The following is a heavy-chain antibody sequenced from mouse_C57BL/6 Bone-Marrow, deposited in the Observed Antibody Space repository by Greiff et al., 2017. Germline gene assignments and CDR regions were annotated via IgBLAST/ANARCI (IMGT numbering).Heavy chain of an antibody. D-gene: IGHD2-3*01. CDR3: ARSLLYDGYYD. Sequence: VQLVESGAELARPGDSVKMSCKASGYTFTSYTMNWVKQRPGQGLEWIGYINPSSGYTKYNQKFKDKATLTADKSSSTAYMQLSSLTSEDSAVSCCARSLLYDGYYDWGQGTTLTVSS. V-gene: IGHV1-4*01. CDR2: INPSSGYT. J-gene: IGHJ2*01. CDR1: GYTFTSYT.